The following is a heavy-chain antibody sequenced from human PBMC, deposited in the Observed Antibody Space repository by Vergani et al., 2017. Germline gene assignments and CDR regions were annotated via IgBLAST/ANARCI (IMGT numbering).Heavy chain of an antibody. J-gene: IGHJ4*01. CDR2: IYYSGST. D-gene: IGHD6-19*01. CDR1: GGPISSYY. Sequence: QVQLQESGPGLVKPSETLSLTCTASGGPISSYYWSWIRQPAGKGLEWIGRIYYSGSTYYNPSLKSRVTISVDTSKNQFSLKLSSVTAADTAVYYCARLDRGWYYYIDWGGQGTLVTVSS. V-gene: IGHV4-59*05. CDR3: ARLDRGWYYYIDW.